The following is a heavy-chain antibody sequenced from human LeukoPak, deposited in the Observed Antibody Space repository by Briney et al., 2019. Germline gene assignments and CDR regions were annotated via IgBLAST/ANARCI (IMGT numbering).Heavy chain of an antibody. Sequence: GSLRLSCAASEFSVGSNYMTWVRQAPGKGLEWLGNIYYTGSTYYNPSLKSRVTISVDTSKNQFSLKLSSVTAADTAVYYCARVTYSVFDYWGQGTLVTVSS. CDR1: EFSVGSNY. V-gene: IGHV4-59*08. D-gene: IGHD2-21*01. J-gene: IGHJ4*02. CDR2: IYYTGST. CDR3: ARVTYSVFDY.